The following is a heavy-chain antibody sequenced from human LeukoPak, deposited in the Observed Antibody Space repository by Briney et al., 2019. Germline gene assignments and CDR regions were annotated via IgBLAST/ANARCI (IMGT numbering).Heavy chain of an antibody. CDR3: ASRIVVSPTAIETWFDS. CDR2: VSHSGAT. CDR1: GASVSSSTYF. D-gene: IGHD2-2*01. Sequence: PSETLSLTCAVSGASVSSSTYFWGWLRQPPGEGPGWLGSVSHSGATYYNPSLKSRVTISLDTSKNQITLTVTSVTVADTALYFCASRIVVSPTAIETWFDSWGQGTLVTVS. J-gene: IGHJ5*01. V-gene: IGHV4-39*06.